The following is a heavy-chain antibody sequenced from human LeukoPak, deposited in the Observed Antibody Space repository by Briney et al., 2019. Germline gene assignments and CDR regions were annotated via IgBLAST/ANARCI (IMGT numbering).Heavy chain of an antibody. J-gene: IGHJ4*02. CDR1: GFTFSSYT. V-gene: IGHV3-66*01. D-gene: IGHD3-10*01. CDR2: IYSGGST. CDR3: ARDSVNLWFGESHFDY. Sequence: GGSLRLSCTASGFTFSSYTMTWVRQAPGKGLEWVSVIYSGGSTYYADSVKGRFTISRDNSKNTLYLQMNSLRAEDTAVYYCARDSVNLWFGESHFDYWGQGTLVTVSS.